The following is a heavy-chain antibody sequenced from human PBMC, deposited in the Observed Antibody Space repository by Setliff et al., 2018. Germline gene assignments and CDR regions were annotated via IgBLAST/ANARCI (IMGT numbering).Heavy chain of an antibody. CDR1: GYSFTSYS. CDR3: ARPRYSSTWYEVGAFDI. V-gene: IGHV5-51*01. D-gene: IGHD6-13*01. Sequence: GESLKISCKASGYSFTSYSIGWVRQMPGKGLEWMGIIYAGDSATRYSPSFQGQVTISADKSISTAYLQWSSLRASDTAMYYCARPRYSSTWYEVGAFDIWGQGTMVTVSS. CDR2: IYAGDSAT. J-gene: IGHJ3*02.